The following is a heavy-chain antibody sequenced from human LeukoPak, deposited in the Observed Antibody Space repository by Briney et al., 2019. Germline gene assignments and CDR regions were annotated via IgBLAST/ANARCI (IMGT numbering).Heavy chain of an antibody. CDR3: ARGVFYWNYGYFDY. V-gene: IGHV4-34*01. Sequence: SETLSLTCAVYGGSFSGYYWSWIRQPPGKGLEWIGEINHSGSTNYNPSLKSRVTISVDTSKNQFSPKLSSVTAADTAVYYCARGVFYWNYGYFDYWGQGTLVTVSS. CDR2: INHSGST. D-gene: IGHD1-7*01. J-gene: IGHJ4*02. CDR1: GGSFSGYY.